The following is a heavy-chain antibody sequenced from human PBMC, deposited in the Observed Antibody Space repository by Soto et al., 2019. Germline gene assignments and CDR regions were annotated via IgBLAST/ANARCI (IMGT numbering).Heavy chain of an antibody. CDR2: IIPIFGTA. D-gene: IGHD4-17*01. CDR3: ARALAAYGDYEPNWFDP. Sequence: VSCKASGGTFSSYAISWVRQAPGQGLEWMGGIIPIFGTANYAQKFQGRVTITADESTSTAYMELSSLRSEDTAVYYCARALAAYGDYEPNWFDPWGQGTLVTVSS. V-gene: IGHV1-69*01. CDR1: GGTFSSYA. J-gene: IGHJ5*02.